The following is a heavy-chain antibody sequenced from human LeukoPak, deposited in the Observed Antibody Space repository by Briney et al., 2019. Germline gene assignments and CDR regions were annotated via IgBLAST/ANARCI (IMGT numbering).Heavy chain of an antibody. CDR1: GFTVSSNH. CDR2: IYSGGST. J-gene: IGHJ6*02. Sequence: GGPLRLSCAASGFTVSSNHMNWVRQAPGKGLEWVSVIYSGGSTYYADSVKGRFTISRDNSKNTLYLQMNSLRVEDTAVYYCARELPRYYHGLDVWGQGTTVTVSS. V-gene: IGHV3-53*01. CDR3: ARELPRYYHGLDV.